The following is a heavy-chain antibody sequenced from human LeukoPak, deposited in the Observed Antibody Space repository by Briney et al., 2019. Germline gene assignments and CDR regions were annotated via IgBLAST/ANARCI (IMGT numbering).Heavy chain of an antibody. CDR1: GYTFTGYY. D-gene: IGHD2-2*01. V-gene: IGHV1-2*02. CDR3: ARTGAYQLLWANWFDP. Sequence: GASVKVSCKASGYTFTGYYMHWVRQAPGQGLEWMGWINPNSGGTNYAQKFQGRVTMTRDTSISTAYMELSRLRSDDTAVYYCARTGAYQLLWANWFDPWGQGTLVTVSS. J-gene: IGHJ5*02. CDR2: INPNSGGT.